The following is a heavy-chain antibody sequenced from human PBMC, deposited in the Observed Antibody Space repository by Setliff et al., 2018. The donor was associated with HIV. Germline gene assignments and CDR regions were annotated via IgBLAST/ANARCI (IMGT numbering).Heavy chain of an antibody. J-gene: IGHJ4*02. Sequence: GGSLRLSCAASGFAFSTYDMNWVRLAPGKGLEWVSSIVASSTSLYYADSVKGRFTVSRDNAKNSLYLQMNSLTAEDTAIYFCARGAYGYYFDYWGQGTLVTVSS. CDR1: GFAFSTYD. D-gene: IGHD4-17*01. V-gene: IGHV3-21*06. CDR3: ARGAYGYYFDY. CDR2: IVASSTSL.